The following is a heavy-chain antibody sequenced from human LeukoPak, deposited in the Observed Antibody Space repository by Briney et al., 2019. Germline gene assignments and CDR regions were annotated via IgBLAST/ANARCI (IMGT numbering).Heavy chain of an antibody. D-gene: IGHD4-23*01. Sequence: GGSLRLSCAASGFTFSSYGMHWVRQAPGKGLEWVAVIWYDGSNKYYADSVKGRFTISRDNSKNTLYLQMNSLRAEDTAVYYCARGYGGNSAFYYWGQGTLVTVSS. J-gene: IGHJ4*02. CDR2: IWYDGSNK. CDR3: ARGYGGNSAFYY. CDR1: GFTFSSYG. V-gene: IGHV3-33*01.